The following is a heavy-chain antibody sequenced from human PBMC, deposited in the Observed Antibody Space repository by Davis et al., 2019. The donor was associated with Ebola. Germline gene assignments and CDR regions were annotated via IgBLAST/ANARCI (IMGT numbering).Heavy chain of an antibody. CDR3: ARDAVGANFDY. Sequence: GESLKISCAASGFTFSDYYMNWIRQAPGKGLEWVSYISSSGSTIYYADSVKGRFTISRDNAKNSLYLQMNSLRAEDTAVYYCARDAVGANFDYWGQGTLVTVSS. D-gene: IGHD1-26*01. J-gene: IGHJ4*02. CDR2: ISSSGSTI. CDR1: GFTFSDYY. V-gene: IGHV3-11*04.